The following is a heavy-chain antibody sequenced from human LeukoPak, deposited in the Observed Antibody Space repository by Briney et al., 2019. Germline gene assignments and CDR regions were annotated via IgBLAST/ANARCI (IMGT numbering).Heavy chain of an antibody. CDR3: ARPQVIRGYSYGHGVFDI. CDR1: GGSISSGGYY. V-gene: IGHV4-31*03. J-gene: IGHJ3*02. D-gene: IGHD5-18*01. CDR2: IYYSGST. Sequence: SETLSLTCTVSGGSISSGGYYWSWIRQHPGKGLEWIGYIYYSGSTYYNPSLKSRVTISVDTSKSQFSLKLSSVTAADTAVYYCARPQVIRGYSYGHGVFDIWGQGTMVTVSS.